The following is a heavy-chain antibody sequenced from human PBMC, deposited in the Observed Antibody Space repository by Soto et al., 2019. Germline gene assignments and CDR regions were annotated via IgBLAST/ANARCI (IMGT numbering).Heavy chain of an antibody. CDR1: SASIISEQR. V-gene: IGHV4-4*02. D-gene: IGHD6-19*01. J-gene: IGHJ4*02. CDR2: IHHSGST. Sequence: QMQLQESGPGLVKPSETLSLTCAVSSASIISEQRWSWVRQPPGKGLEWIGEIHHSGSTNNNPSHRSRVPMSVDKSTNQFSLNLNSVTAADTAVYYCARSFGWYAIDQWGQGTLVIVSS. CDR3: ARSFGWYAIDQ.